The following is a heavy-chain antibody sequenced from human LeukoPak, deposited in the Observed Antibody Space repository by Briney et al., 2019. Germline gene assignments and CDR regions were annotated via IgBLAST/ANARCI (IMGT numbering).Heavy chain of an antibody. CDR1: AGSISSSRDY. CDR3: ARHVEIAVAGPIDY. J-gene: IGHJ4*02. V-gene: IGHV4-39*01. Sequence: SETLSLTCTVSAGSISSSRDYWGWIRQPPGKGLEWIGSIYYSGSTYYNPSLKSRVTISVDTSKNQFSLKLSSVTAADTAVYYCARHVEIAVAGPIDYWGQGTLVTVSS. CDR2: IYYSGST. D-gene: IGHD6-19*01.